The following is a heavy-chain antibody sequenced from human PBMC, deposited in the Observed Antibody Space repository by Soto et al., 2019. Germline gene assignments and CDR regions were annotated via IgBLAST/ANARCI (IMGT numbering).Heavy chain of an antibody. V-gene: IGHV3-23*01. CDR1: GFTFSSYA. D-gene: IGHD2-21*02. J-gene: IGHJ4*02. Sequence: GGSLRLSCAASGFTFSSYAMSWVRQAPGKGLEWVSGISGSGHGTYYADSVKGRFTITRDNSKNTVYLQMNSLRAEDTAVYYCAKSLAYCGSDCYPYFEYWGQGALVTVSS. CDR2: ISGSGHGT. CDR3: AKSLAYCGSDCYPYFEY.